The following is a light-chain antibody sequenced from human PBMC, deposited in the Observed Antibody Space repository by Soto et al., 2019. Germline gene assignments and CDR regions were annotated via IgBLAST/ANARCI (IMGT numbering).Light chain of an antibody. J-gene: IGLJ1*01. Sequence: QSVLTQPAAVSGSLGQTITISCTGTRSDVGGYNFVSWYQQHPGKAPQLIFDEVSNRPSNGFTGSKSGNTTSLTISVLQAEDEAYYYSSSYTTSSTLVFGTGTKLTVL. CDR2: EVS. CDR3: SSYTTSSTLV. CDR1: RSDVGGYNF. V-gene: IGLV2-14*01.